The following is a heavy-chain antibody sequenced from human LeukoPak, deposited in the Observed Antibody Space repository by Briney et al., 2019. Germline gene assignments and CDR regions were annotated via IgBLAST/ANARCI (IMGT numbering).Heavy chain of an antibody. J-gene: IGHJ5*02. V-gene: IGHV1-2*02. CDR2: INPNSGGI. CDR3: ARDTGDTYNWFDP. D-gene: IGHD3-16*01. Sequence: ASVKVSCKASGYTFTGYYMHWVRQAPGQGLEWMGWINPNSGGINYAQKFQGRVTMTRDTSISTAYMELSRLRSDDTAVYYCARDTGDTYNWFDPWGQGTLVTVSS. CDR1: GYTFTGYY.